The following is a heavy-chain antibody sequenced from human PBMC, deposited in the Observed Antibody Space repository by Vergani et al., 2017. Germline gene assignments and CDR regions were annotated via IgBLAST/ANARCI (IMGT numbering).Heavy chain of an antibody. V-gene: IGHV3-73*01. CDR2: IRSKANSYAT. CDR1: GFTFSSYS. D-gene: IGHD3-3*01. J-gene: IGHJ4*02. CDR3: TSGLRFLEWLLNY. Sequence: EVQLVESGGGLVKPGGSLRLSCAASGFTFSSYSMNWVRQAPGKGLEWVGRIRSKANSYATAYAASVKGRFTISRDDSKNTAYLQMNSLKTEDTAVYYCTSGLRFLEWLLNYWGQGTLVTVSS.